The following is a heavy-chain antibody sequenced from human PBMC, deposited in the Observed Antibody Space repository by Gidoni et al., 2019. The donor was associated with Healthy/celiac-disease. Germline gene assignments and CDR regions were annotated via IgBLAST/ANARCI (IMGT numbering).Heavy chain of an antibody. J-gene: IGHJ6*03. Sequence: QVQLVQSGAEVKKPGSSVKVSCKASGGTFSSYAISWVRQAPGQGLEWMGGIIPIFGTANYAQKFQGRVTITADESTSTAYMGLSSLRSEDTAVYYCASFPYSSGQMRYYYYYMDVWGKGTTVTVSS. V-gene: IGHV1-69*01. D-gene: IGHD6-19*01. CDR2: IIPIFGTA. CDR1: GGTFSSYA. CDR3: ASFPYSSGQMRYYYYYMDV.